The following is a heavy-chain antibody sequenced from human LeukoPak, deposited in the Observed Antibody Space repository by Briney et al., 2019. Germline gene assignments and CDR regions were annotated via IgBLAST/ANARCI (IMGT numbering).Heavy chain of an antibody. CDR2: ISGSGGST. Sequence: GGSLRLSCAASGFTFSSYAMSWVRQAPGKGLEWVSVISGSGGSTYYADSVKGRFTISRDNSKNTLYLQMNSLRAEDTAVYYCTSRYCSGGSCYSFSDYWGQGTLVTVSS. CDR1: GFTFSSYA. D-gene: IGHD2-15*01. CDR3: TSRYCSGGSCYSFSDY. V-gene: IGHV3-23*01. J-gene: IGHJ4*02.